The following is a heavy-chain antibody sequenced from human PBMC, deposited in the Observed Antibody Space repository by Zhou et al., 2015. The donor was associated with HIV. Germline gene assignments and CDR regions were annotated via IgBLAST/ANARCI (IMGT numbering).Heavy chain of an antibody. CDR2: IRNSGDGT. V-gene: IGHV3-23*02. CDR3: AKERAEIGTPLYDH. Sequence: EVQLLESGGRLGTAWGGSLRLSCAASGFTFSTYAMSWVRQAPGKGLEWVAGIRNSGDGTFYRDSVKGRFTISRDNSQSMLHLQMNSLRVEDTAVYYCAKERAEIGTPLYDHWGQGSLVTVSS. J-gene: IGHJ4*02. CDR1: GFTFSTYA.